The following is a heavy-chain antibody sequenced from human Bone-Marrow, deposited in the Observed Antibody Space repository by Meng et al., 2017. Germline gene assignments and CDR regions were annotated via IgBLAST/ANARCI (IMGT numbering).Heavy chain of an antibody. Sequence: GESLKISCATSGFTFSSYEMNWVRQAPGKGLEWVSYISGRGSLTKYTDSVKGRFTISRDNAKNSLYLQMHTLRAEDTAVYYCAREGISGTTSDYWGQGTLVTVSS. CDR3: AREGISGTTSDY. CDR2: ISGRGSLT. D-gene: IGHD1-1*01. CDR1: GFTFSSYE. J-gene: IGHJ4*02. V-gene: IGHV3-48*03.